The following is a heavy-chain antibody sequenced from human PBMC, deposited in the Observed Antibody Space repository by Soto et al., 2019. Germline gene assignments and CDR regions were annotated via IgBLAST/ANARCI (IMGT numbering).Heavy chain of an antibody. V-gene: IGHV4-39*01. CDR1: GGSISSSGYY. CDR3: ARRSSSSYGPFDY. D-gene: IGHD6-13*01. Sequence: SETLSLTCTVSGGSISSSGYYWGWIRQPPGKGLEWIGSIYYSGSTYYNPSLKSRLTISVDTSKNQFSLKLNSVTAADTAVYYCARRSSSSYGPFDYWGQGTLVTVSS. CDR2: IYYSGST. J-gene: IGHJ4*02.